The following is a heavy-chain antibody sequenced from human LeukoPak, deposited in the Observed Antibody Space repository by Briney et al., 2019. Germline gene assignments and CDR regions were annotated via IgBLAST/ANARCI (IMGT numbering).Heavy chain of an antibody. V-gene: IGHV3-74*01. CDR1: GFTFSSYW. CDR3: AKGRGWLQLTHFDY. J-gene: IGHJ4*02. CDR2: INSDGSST. Sequence: PGGSLRLSCAASGFTFSSYWMPWVRQAPGKGLVWVSRINSDGSSTSYADSVKGRFTISRDNAKNTLYLQMNSLRAEDTAVYYCAKGRGWLQLTHFDYWGQGTLVTVSS. D-gene: IGHD5-24*01.